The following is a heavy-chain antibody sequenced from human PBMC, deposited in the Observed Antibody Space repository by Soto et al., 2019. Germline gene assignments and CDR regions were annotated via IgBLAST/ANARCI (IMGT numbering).Heavy chain of an antibody. V-gene: IGHV3-30*18. CDR2: ISYDGSNK. J-gene: IGHJ4*02. CDR1: GFTFSSYG. Sequence: PGGSLRLSCAASGFTFSSYGMHWVRQAPGKGLEWVAVISYDGSNKYYADSVKGRFTISRDNSKNTLYLQMNSLRAEDTAVYYCAKDTVGAPDHWGQGALVTVSS. D-gene: IGHD1-26*01. CDR3: AKDTVGAPDH.